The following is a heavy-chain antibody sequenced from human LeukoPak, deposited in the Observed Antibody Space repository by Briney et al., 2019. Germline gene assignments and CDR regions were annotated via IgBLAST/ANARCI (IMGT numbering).Heavy chain of an antibody. CDR3: AKGAGDTSRWFDF. CDR2: NSGSGGPT. V-gene: IGHV3-23*01. CDR1: GLTFSNYS. Sequence: PGGSLRLLCAPSGLTFSNYSMSWVRQAPGKGMEWVSVNSGSGGPTYYADSVKGRFTISRDNSKNQLYLQMNSVRAEDTAVYYCAKGAGDTSRWFDFWGQGTLVTVSS. D-gene: IGHD2-2*01. J-gene: IGHJ4*02.